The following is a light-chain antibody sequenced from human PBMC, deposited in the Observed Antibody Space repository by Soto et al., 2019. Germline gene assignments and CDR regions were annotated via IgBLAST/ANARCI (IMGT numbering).Light chain of an antibody. Sequence: DIQLTQSPSFLSASVGDSVTITCRASQGINTYLAWYQQKPGKAPQLLIFAASTLQNGVPSRFRGSGSGTEFTVTITSLQPEDFATYYCQQRKSYPITFGQGTRLEIK. V-gene: IGKV1-9*01. J-gene: IGKJ5*01. CDR3: QQRKSYPIT. CDR1: QGINTY. CDR2: AAS.